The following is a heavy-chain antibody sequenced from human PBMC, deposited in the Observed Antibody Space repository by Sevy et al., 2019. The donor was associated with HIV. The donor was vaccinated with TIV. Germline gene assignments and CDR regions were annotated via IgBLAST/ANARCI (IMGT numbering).Heavy chain of an antibody. J-gene: IGHJ5*01. CDR1: GFTFRSFS. Sequence: GGFLRLSCSASGFTFRSFSMHWVRQAPGKGLEWVAAIWYDGRTKQYADSVKGRFTISRDNSKSTLNLEMNSLRAEDTALYVSARDSARVIVPTAGFDSWGQGTVVTVSS. D-gene: IGHD1-1*01. V-gene: IGHV3-33*01. CDR2: IWYDGRTK. CDR3: ARDSARVIVPTAGFDS.